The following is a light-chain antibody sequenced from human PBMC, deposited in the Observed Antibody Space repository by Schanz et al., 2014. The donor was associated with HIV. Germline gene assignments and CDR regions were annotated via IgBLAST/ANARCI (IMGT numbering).Light chain of an antibody. Sequence: EIVLTQSPGSLSLSPGGRATLSCGASQRLSSSYLAWYQKKPGQAPTLLIYAASSRASGIPDRFSGSGSGADFTLTISGLEPEDFAVYYCQQYGSSPLTFGGGTKVEIK. CDR3: QQYGSSPLT. CDR2: AAS. V-gene: IGKV3-20*01. CDR1: QRLSSSY. J-gene: IGKJ4*01.